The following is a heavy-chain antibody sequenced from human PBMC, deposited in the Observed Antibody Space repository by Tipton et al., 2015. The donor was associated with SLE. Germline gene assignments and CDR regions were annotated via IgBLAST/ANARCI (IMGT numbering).Heavy chain of an antibody. V-gene: IGHV4-39*07. CDR1: GGSVSSGAFY. Sequence: TLSLTCIVSGGSVSSGAFYWGWIRQPPGKGLEWIGSIYYSGSTYYNPSLKSRVTISVDTSKNQFSLKLSSVTAADTAVYYCARPERGVRLGMDVWGQGTTVTVSS. D-gene: IGHD3-10*01. CDR3: ARPERGVRLGMDV. J-gene: IGHJ6*02. CDR2: IYYSGST.